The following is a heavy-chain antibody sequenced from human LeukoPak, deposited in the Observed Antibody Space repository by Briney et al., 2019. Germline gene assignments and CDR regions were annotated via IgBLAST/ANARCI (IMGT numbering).Heavy chain of an antibody. CDR2: IYYSGST. D-gene: IGHD1-26*01. J-gene: IGHJ5*02. Sequence: SQTLSLTCTVSGGSISSGDYYWSWIRQPPGKGLEWIGYIYYSGSTYYNPSLKSRVTISVDTSKNQFSLKVRSVTAADTAVYYCARGVPQGWVHWFDPWGQGTLVTVSS. CDR1: GGSISSGDYY. V-gene: IGHV4-30-4*08. CDR3: ARGVPQGWVHWFDP.